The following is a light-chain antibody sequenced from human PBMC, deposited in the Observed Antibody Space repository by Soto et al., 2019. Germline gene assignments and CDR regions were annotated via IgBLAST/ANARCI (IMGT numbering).Light chain of an antibody. Sequence: QSALTQPRSVSGSPGQSVTISCTGPSSDVGGYNYVSWYQQHPGKAPKVMIYDVSERPSGVPDRFSGSKSGNTASLTISGLQAEDEADYYCCSYAGSPRYVLGTGTKLTVL. J-gene: IGLJ1*01. V-gene: IGLV2-11*01. CDR1: SSDVGGYNY. CDR3: CSYAGSPRYV. CDR2: DVS.